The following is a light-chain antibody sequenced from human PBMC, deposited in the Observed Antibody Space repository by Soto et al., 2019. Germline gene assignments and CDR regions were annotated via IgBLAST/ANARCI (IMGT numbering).Light chain of an antibody. J-gene: IGLJ1*01. CDR2: DVS. CDR1: SSDVGGYNY. V-gene: IGLV2-14*03. Sequence: QSVLTQPASVSGSPGQSITISCTGTSSDVGGYNYVSWYQHHPGKAPKLIIYDVSNRPSGVSILFSGSKSDNTASLTISGLQLEDEADYHCSSYTTSNTRQIVFGTGTKVTVL. CDR3: SSYTTSNTRQIV.